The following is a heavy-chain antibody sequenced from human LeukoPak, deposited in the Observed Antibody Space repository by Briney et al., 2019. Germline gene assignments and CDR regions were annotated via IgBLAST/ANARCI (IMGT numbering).Heavy chain of an antibody. CDR1: GFSFSTYY. Sequence: GGSLRLSCAASGFSFSTYYMNWVRQAPGKGLEWVSSISTSSSYIYYADSVKGRFTISRDNAKNSLYLQMNSLRAEDTAVYYCAKTTDNYYYYYMDVWGKGTTVTVSS. J-gene: IGHJ6*03. CDR3: AKTTDNYYYYYMDV. D-gene: IGHD4-17*01. V-gene: IGHV3-21*01. CDR2: ISTSSSYI.